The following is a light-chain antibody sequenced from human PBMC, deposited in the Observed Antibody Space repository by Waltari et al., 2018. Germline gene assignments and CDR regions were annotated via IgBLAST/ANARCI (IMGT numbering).Light chain of an antibody. Sequence: EIVLTQSPGSLSSSPGERVTLSCRASQRVSSALAWYQQKPGQAPRLLIFGASNRATGIPDRFSGSGSETDFSLTISRLEPEDFAVYYCQHYVRLPATFGRGTKVEIK. CDR1: QRVSSA. CDR2: GAS. CDR3: QHYVRLPAT. V-gene: IGKV3-20*01. J-gene: IGKJ1*01.